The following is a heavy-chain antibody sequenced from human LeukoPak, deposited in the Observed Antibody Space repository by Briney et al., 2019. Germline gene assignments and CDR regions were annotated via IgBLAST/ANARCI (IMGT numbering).Heavy chain of an antibody. J-gene: IGHJ4*02. V-gene: IGHV4-59*01. Sequence: SETLSLTCTVSGGSISSYYWSWIRQPPGKGLEWIGYIYYSGSTNYNPSLKSRVTISVDTSKNQFSLKLSSVTAADTAVYYCARVTPYYYDSSGYYYFDYWGQGTLATVSS. CDR2: IYYSGST. D-gene: IGHD3-22*01. CDR1: GGSISSYY. CDR3: ARVTPYYYDSSGYYYFDY.